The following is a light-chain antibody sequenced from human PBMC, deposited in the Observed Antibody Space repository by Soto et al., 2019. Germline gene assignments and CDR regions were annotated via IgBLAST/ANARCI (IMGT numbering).Light chain of an antibody. CDR3: ATWDSKLSAVV. V-gene: IGLV1-51*01. CDR2: DNS. CDR1: SSNIGDNF. Sequence: QSVLTQPPSMSAAPGQKVPISCSGSSSNIGDNFVSWYQHLPGTDPKLLIFDNSQRPSEIPDRFFGSKSGTIATLAITGPQPGDEAVYYCATWDSKLSAVVFGGGTKLTVL. J-gene: IGLJ2*01.